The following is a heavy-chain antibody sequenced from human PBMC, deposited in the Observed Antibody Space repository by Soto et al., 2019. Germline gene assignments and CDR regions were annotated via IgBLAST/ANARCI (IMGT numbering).Heavy chain of an antibody. D-gene: IGHD3-3*01. CDR1: GGTFSSYA. J-gene: IGHJ6*02. V-gene: IGHV1-69*01. CDR2: IIPIFGTA. CDR3: ARTDFWSGYYGYYYYGMDV. Sequence: QVQLVQSGAEVKKPGSSVKVSCKASGGTFSSYAISWVRQAPGQGLEWMGGIIPIFGTANYAQKFQGRVTIPAHESTSTAYMEVSSLRSEDTAGYYCARTDFWSGYYGYYYYGMDVWGQGTTVTVAS.